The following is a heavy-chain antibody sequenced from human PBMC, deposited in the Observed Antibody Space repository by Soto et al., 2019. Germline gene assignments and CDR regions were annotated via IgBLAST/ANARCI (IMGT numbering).Heavy chain of an antibody. Sequence: QVQLVQSGAEVKKPGASVKVSCKASGYTFTSYDINWVRQATGQGLEWMGWMNPNSGNTGYAQKFQGRVSMSGNTAMSTGYMELSSLRAEDTAGYYCARGKVGGNDCWGQGRLVTVSS. V-gene: IGHV1-8*01. CDR3: ARGKVGGNDC. CDR2: MNPNSGNT. CDR1: GYTFTSYD. D-gene: IGHD1-26*01. J-gene: IGHJ4*02.